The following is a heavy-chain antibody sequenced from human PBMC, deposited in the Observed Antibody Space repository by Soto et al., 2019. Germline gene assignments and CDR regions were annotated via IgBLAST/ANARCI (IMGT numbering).Heavy chain of an antibody. Sequence: QDQLQESGPGLVKPSQTLSLTCTVSGGSISIGGFYWTWIRQHPGKGLEWISYIYYNGNTYYNPSLKSRVTISVDTSKNQFSLKLSSVTAADTAVYYCARASLGYCTNGVCQSYYGMDVWGQGTTVTVSS. D-gene: IGHD2-8*01. V-gene: IGHV4-31*03. CDR2: IYYNGNT. CDR1: GGSISIGGFY. J-gene: IGHJ6*02. CDR3: ARASLGYCTNGVCQSYYGMDV.